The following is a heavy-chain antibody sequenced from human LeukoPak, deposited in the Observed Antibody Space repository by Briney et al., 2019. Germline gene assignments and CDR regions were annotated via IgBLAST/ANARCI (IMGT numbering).Heavy chain of an antibody. J-gene: IGHJ4*02. CDR3: ARDREPLLDWLFFFDH. Sequence: ASVKVSCKASGYTFTGYYMHWVRQAPGQGLEWMGWINPNSGGTNYAQKFQGRVTMTRDTSISTAYMELSRLRSDDTAVYYCARDREPLLDWLFFFDHWGQGTLVTVSS. CDR2: INPNSGGT. V-gene: IGHV1-2*02. CDR1: GYTFTGYY. D-gene: IGHD3-9*01.